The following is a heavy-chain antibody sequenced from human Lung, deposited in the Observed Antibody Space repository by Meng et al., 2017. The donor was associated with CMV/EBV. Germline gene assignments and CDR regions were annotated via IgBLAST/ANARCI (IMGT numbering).Heavy chain of an antibody. CDR2: IIPIFGTA. CDR1: GGTFSSYA. J-gene: IGHJ6*02. V-gene: IGHV1-69*05. Sequence: SVKVSCKASGGTFSSYAISWVRQAPGQGLEWMGGIIPIFGTANYAQKFQGRVTITTDESTSTAYMELSSLRSEDTAVYYCASKAGVVPAAIPVYYYYGMDVXGQRXTVTVSS. CDR3: ASKAGVVPAAIPVYYYYGMDV. D-gene: IGHD2-2*02.